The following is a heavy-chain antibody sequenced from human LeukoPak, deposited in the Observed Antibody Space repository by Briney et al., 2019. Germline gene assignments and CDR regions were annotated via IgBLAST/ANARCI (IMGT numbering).Heavy chain of an antibody. Sequence: GGSLRLSCAASGFTFSDYALGWVRQAPGRGLEWVATLSGSGAGIYYSDSVQGRFTISRDNSKRTLFLQMNSLRAEDTAFYYCAKAELGVDTFFDYWGQGTLVTVSS. J-gene: IGHJ4*02. CDR1: GFTFSDYA. D-gene: IGHD3-3*01. CDR3: AKAELGVDTFFDY. V-gene: IGHV3-23*01. CDR2: LSGSGAGI.